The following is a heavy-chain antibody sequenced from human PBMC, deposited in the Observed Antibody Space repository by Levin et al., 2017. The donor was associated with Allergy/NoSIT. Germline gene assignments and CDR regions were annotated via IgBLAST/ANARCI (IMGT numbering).Heavy chain of an antibody. CDR1: GFTFSSYS. Sequence: GGSLRLSCAASGFTFSSYSMNWVRQAPGKGLEWVSSISSSSSYIYYADSVKGRFTISRDNAKNSLYLQMNSLRAEDTAVYYCARERGLGIAAAGSGFDYWGQGTLVTVSS. CDR2: ISSSSSYI. J-gene: IGHJ4*02. V-gene: IGHV3-21*01. D-gene: IGHD6-13*01. CDR3: ARERGLGIAAAGSGFDY.